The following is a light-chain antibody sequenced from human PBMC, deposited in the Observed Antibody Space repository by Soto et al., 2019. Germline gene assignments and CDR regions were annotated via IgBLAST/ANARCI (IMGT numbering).Light chain of an antibody. J-gene: IGKJ4*01. V-gene: IGKV3-11*01. Sequence: ETVLTQSPATLSLSPGESATLSCRASQSVSTYLAWYQQKPGQAPRLLIYDASSRATGIPDRFSGGGSGTDFTLTISRLEPEDFAVYYCQQFSSYPLTFGGGTNVDI. CDR1: QSVSTY. CDR3: QQFSSYPLT. CDR2: DAS.